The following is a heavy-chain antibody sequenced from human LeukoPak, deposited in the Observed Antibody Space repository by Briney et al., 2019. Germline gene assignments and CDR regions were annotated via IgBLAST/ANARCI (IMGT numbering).Heavy chain of an antibody. V-gene: IGHV3-21*04. J-gene: IGHJ5*02. D-gene: IGHD3-10*01. CDR2: ISSGSSYI. CDR1: GFTFSSYS. Sequence: GGSLRLSCAASGFTFSSYSMNWVRQAPGKGLEWVPSISSGSSYIYYADSVKGRFTVSRDISKNTLYLQMNSLRAEDTAVYYCAKADDYSGSGGDPWGQGTLVTVSS. CDR3: AKADDYSGSGGDP.